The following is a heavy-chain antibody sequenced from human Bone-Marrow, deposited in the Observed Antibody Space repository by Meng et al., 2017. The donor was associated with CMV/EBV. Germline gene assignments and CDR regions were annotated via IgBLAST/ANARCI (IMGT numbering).Heavy chain of an antibody. J-gene: IGHJ4*02. Sequence: SGGTFSRDAISWVRQAPGQVLELMGGIIPIFGKANYEQKFQGRVTITADESTSTAYMELSSLRSEDTAVYYCASPVYYYDSSGYPLAYWGQGTLVTVSS. CDR3: ASPVYYYDSSGYPLAY. CDR2: IIPIFGKA. CDR1: GGTFSRDA. V-gene: IGHV1-69*01. D-gene: IGHD3-22*01.